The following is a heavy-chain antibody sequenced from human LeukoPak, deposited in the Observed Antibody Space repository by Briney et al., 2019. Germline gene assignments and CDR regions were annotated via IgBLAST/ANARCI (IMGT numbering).Heavy chain of an antibody. CDR3: ARDRAGYSSSRYYYYGMAV. CDR2: INPSGGST. CDR1: GYTFTSYY. J-gene: IGHJ6*02. V-gene: IGHV1-46*01. D-gene: IGHD6-13*01. Sequence: GASVKVSCKASGYTFTSYYMHWVRQAPGQGLEWMGIINPSGGSTSYAQKFQGRVTMTRDTSTSTVYMELSSLRSEDTAVYYCARDRAGYSSSRYYYYGMAVWGQGTTVTVSS.